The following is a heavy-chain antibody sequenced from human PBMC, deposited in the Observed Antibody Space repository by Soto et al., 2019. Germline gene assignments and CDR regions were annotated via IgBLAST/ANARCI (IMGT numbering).Heavy chain of an antibody. V-gene: IGHV1-69*04. CDR1: GGTFISYT. Sequence: VASVKVSCKASGGTFISYTFSWVRQAPGQGLEWMGRIIPIVNIVNYAQKFKGRVTITADKSTSTAYMELRSLTSDDTAVYYCAREPNYFDYWGQGTLVTVSS. CDR2: IIPIVNIV. CDR3: AREPNYFDY. J-gene: IGHJ4*02.